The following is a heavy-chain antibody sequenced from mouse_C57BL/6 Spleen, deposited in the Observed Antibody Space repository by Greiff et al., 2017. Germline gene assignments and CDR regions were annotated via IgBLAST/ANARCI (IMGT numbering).Heavy chain of an antibody. D-gene: IGHD2-4*01. CDR1: GFTFSSYA. J-gene: IGHJ3*01. V-gene: IGHV5-4*03. CDR2: ISDGGSYT. Sequence: EVMLVESGGGLVKPGGSLKLSCAASGFTFSSYAMSWVRQTPEKRLEWVATISDGGSYTYYPDNVKGRFTISRDNAKNTLYLQMSHLKSEDTAMYYCASYYDYDVRFAYWGQGTLVTVSA. CDR3: ASYYDYDVRFAY.